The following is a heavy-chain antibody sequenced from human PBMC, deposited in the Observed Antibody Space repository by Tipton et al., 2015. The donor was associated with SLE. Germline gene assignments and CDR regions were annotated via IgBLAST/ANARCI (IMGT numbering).Heavy chain of an antibody. J-gene: IGHJ3*02. V-gene: IGHV3-23*01. CDR2: ISGSGGST. D-gene: IGHD6-6*01. Sequence: SLRLSCAASGFTFSSYAMSWVRQAPGKGLEWVSAISGSGGSTYYADSVKGRFTISRDNSKNTLYLQMNSLRAEDTAVYYCAKDTVRIAARPDDAFDIWGQGTMVTVSS. CDR1: GFTFSSYA. CDR3: AKDTVRIAARPDDAFDI.